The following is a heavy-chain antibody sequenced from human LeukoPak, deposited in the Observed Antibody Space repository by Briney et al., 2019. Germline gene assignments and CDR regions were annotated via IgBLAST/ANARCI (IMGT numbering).Heavy chain of an antibody. V-gene: IGHV3-21*01. CDR3: ARTLELLDY. D-gene: IGHD1-7*01. J-gene: IGHJ4*02. Sequence: GGSLRLSCAASGFTFSSYSMNWVRQAPGKGLEGVSSISSSSTYIYYADSVKGRFTTSRDNATNSLYLQMHSLRAEDTAVYYCARTLELLDYWGQGTLVTVSS. CDR1: GFTFSSYS. CDR2: ISSSSTYI.